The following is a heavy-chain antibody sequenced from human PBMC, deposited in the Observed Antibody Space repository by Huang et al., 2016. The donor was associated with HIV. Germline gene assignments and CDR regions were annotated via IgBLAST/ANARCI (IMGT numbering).Heavy chain of an antibody. CDR1: GFSISSYW. CDR2: INRDGSST. Sequence: EVQLVESGGGLVQPGGSLRLSCAASGFSISSYWMHWVRQAPGKGLGWVSRINRDGSSTSYAESVKGRFTISRDNAKNTLYLQMNSLIAEVTAVYYCARDPRIQSWLNFFDYWGQGTLVSVSS. J-gene: IGHJ4*02. V-gene: IGHV3-74*01. D-gene: IGHD3-22*01. CDR3: ARDPRIQSWLNFFDY.